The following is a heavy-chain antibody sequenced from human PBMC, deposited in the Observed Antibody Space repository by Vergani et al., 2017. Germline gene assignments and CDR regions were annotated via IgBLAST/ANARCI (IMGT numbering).Heavy chain of an antibody. CDR3: ARHKEQLVPGNYYYYYMDV. V-gene: IGHV4-61*02. CDR2: IYSSGST. CDR1: GDSISSGNYY. Sequence: QVQLQESGPGLLKPSQTLSLTCSVAGDSISSGNYYWNWIRQPAGKGLEWMGRIYSSGSTSYNPSIKSRITMSLETSKNQFSLSLSSVTAADTAIYYCARHKEQLVPGNYYYYYMDVWGKGTTVTVSS. J-gene: IGHJ6*03. D-gene: IGHD6-13*01.